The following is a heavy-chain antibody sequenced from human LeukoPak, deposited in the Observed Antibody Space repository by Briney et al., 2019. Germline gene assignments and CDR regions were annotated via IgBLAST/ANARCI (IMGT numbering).Heavy chain of an antibody. CDR2: IRYDGSNK. D-gene: IGHD3-22*01. J-gene: IGHJ4*02. CDR1: GFTFSTYG. CDR3: ARGRFNYDSSGYSSFYH. Sequence: GGSLRLSCAASGFTFSTYGMNWVRQAPGKGLEWVAFIRYDGSNKYYADSVKGRFTISRDDSKNTLFVQMNSLRPEDTAVYYCARGRFNYDSSGYSSFYHWGQGTLVTVSS. V-gene: IGHV3-30*02.